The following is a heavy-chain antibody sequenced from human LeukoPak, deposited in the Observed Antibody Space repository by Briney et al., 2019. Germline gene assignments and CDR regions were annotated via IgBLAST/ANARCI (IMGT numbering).Heavy chain of an antibody. CDR2: INHSGST. CDR1: GGSFSGYY. J-gene: IGHJ3*02. CDR3: AREACSSGSCDAFDI. Sequence: SETLSLTCAVYGGSFSGYYWSGIRQPPGKGLEWIGEINHSGSTNYNPSLKSRVTMSVDTSKNQFSLKLSSVTAADTAVYYCAREACSSGSCDAFDIWGQGTMVTVSS. V-gene: IGHV4-34*01. D-gene: IGHD2-15*01.